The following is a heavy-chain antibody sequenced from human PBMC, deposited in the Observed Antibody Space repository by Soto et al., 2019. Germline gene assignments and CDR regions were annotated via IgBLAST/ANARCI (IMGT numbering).Heavy chain of an antibody. J-gene: IGHJ6*02. D-gene: IGHD1-26*01. CDR1: GFTFSSYA. CDR3: ARDMSGGTYNYYYGMDV. Sequence: EVPLLESGGGLGQPGGSLRLSCAASGFTFSSYAMTWVRQAPGRGLEWVSAISGSGSPTYYADSVKGRFTISRDNSKNTLHLQMNSLRADDTAVYYCARDMSGGTYNYYYGMDVWGQGTTVTVSS. V-gene: IGHV3-23*01. CDR2: ISGSGSPT.